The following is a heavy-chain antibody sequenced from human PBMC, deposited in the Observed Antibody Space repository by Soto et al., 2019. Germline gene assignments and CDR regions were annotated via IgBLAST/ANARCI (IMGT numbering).Heavy chain of an antibody. V-gene: IGHV4-59*01. CDR1: GGSISSYY. D-gene: IGHD4-17*01. J-gene: IGHJ3*02. CDR2: IYYSGST. Sequence: QVQLQESGPGLVKPSETLSLTCTVSGGSISSYYWSWIRQPPGKGLEWIGYIYYSGSTNYNPSLKSRVTISVDTSKNQFSLKLSSVTAADTAVYYCARSSTVAKGNAFDIWGQGTMVTVSS. CDR3: ARSSTVAKGNAFDI.